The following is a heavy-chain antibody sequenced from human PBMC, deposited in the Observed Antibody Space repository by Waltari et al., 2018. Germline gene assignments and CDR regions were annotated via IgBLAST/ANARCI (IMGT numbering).Heavy chain of an antibody. Sequence: QVQLQQWGAGLLKPSETLSLTCAVYGGSFSGYYWSWIRQPPGKGLEWIGEINHSGSTTYNPALKSRVTIAVDTSKNQFSLKLSSVTAADTAVYYCARGLGGLGYCSGGSCPDYYYYGMDVWGQGTTVTVSS. CDR2: INHSGST. D-gene: IGHD2-15*01. CDR1: GGSFSGYY. CDR3: ARGLGGLGYCSGGSCPDYYYYGMDV. V-gene: IGHV4-34*01. J-gene: IGHJ6*02.